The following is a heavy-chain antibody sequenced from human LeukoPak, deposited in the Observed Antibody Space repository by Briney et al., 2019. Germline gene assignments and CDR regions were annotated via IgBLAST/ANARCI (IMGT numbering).Heavy chain of an antibody. D-gene: IGHD2-15*01. V-gene: IGHV3-23*01. J-gene: IGHJ4*02. CDR3: AKDLKRSGGSCFDY. Sequence: GGSLRLSCAASGFTFSSYAMSWVRQAPGKGLEWVSAISGSGGSTYYADSVKGRFTISRDNSKNMLYLQMNSLRAEDTAVYYCAKDLKRSGGSCFDYWGQGTLVTVSS. CDR2: ISGSGGST. CDR1: GFTFSSYA.